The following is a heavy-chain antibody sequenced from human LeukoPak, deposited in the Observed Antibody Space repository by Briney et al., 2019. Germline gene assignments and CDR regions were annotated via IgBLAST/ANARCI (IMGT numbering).Heavy chain of an antibody. CDR1: GYTFTSYY. Sequence: ASVKVSCKASGYTFTSYYMHWVRQAPGQGLEWMGIINPSGGNTNYAQKFQERVTITRDMSTSTAYMELSSLRSEDTAVYYCAADPSYYDFWSGYRNYGMDVWGQGTTVTVSS. D-gene: IGHD3-3*01. CDR3: AADPSYYDFWSGYRNYGMDV. CDR2: INPSGGNT. V-gene: IGHV1-46*01. J-gene: IGHJ6*02.